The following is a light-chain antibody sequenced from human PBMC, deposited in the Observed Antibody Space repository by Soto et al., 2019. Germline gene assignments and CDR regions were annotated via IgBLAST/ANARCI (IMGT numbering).Light chain of an antibody. CDR2: EVN. V-gene: IGLV2-14*01. J-gene: IGLJ1*01. CDR3: SSLSATSTPIV. Sequence: QSGLSQPAPMSGSPGQSITIPCTGASSDIGLYNYVSWYQHHPGKAPKLLISEVNVRPSGLSDRFSASKAGNTASLTISGLQPEDEAYYYCSSLSATSTPIVFGSGTKVTAL. CDR1: SSDIGLYNY.